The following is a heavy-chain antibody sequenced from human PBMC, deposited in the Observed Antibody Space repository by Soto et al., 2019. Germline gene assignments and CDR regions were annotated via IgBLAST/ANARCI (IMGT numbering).Heavy chain of an antibody. V-gene: IGHV1-24*01. Sequence: SXKVSYKVSGYTXSELSMDLVRQAPGKGLEWIGGFDPEDGETIYAQKFQGRVTINEDTSTDTAYMELSSLRSEDTAVYYCERVLVGHAAGTTGDYFDYWGQGTLGTVS. D-gene: IGHD1-7*01. CDR3: ERVLVGHAAGTTGDYFDY. CDR2: FDPEDGET. CDR1: GYTXSELS. J-gene: IGHJ4*02.